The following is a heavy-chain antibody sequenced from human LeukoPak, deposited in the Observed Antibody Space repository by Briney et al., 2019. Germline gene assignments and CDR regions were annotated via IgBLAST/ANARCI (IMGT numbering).Heavy chain of an antibody. Sequence: GGSLRLSCAASGFTFSSYGKHWVRQAPGKGLEWVAVIWYDGSNKYYADSVKGRFTISRDNSKNTLYLQMNSLRAEDTAVYYCARGGDGYNYEWYFDYWGQGTLVTVSS. CDR2: IWYDGSNK. CDR3: ARGGDGYNYEWYFDY. D-gene: IGHD5-24*01. J-gene: IGHJ4*02. CDR1: GFTFSSYG. V-gene: IGHV3-33*01.